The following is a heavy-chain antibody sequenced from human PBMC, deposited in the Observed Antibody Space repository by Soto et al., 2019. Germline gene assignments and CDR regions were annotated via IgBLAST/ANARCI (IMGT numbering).Heavy chain of an antibody. CDR1: GFTFSSYA. CDR3: AKARLDYYYYGMDV. CDR2: ISGSGGST. V-gene: IGHV3-23*01. J-gene: IGHJ6*02. D-gene: IGHD2-2*03. Sequence: GGSLRLSCAASGFTFSSYAMSWVRQAPGKGLEWVSAISGSGGSTYYADSVKGRFTISRDNSKNTLYLQMNSLRAEDTAVYYCAKARLDYYYYGMDVWGQGTTVTVSS.